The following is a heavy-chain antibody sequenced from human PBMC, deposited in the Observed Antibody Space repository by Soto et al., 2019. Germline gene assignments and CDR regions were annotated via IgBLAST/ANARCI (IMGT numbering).Heavy chain of an antibody. CDR2: IFYSGST. V-gene: IGHV4-30-4*01. Sequence: SETLSLTCTVSGGSVSGGGSYWSWIRQPPGKGLEWIGFIFYSGSTNYNPSLKSRVTMSVETSKNQFSLKLSSVTAADTAVYYCARKAAASPYYFDYWGLGTLVTVSS. J-gene: IGHJ4*02. CDR3: ARKAAASPYYFDY. CDR1: GGSVSGGGSY. D-gene: IGHD6-13*01.